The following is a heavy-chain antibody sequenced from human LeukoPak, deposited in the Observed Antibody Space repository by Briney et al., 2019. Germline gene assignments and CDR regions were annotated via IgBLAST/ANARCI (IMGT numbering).Heavy chain of an antibody. CDR1: GFTFSSSA. V-gene: IGHV3-23*01. CDR2: ISNNGGYT. Sequence: GGSLRLSCAASGFTFSSSAMSWVRQAPGKGLEWVSAISNNGGYTYYADSVQGRFTISRDNSKSTLCLQMNSLRAEDTAVYYCAKLAVAGTEEDYWGQGTLVTVSS. CDR3: AKLAVAGTEEDY. D-gene: IGHD6-19*01. J-gene: IGHJ4*02.